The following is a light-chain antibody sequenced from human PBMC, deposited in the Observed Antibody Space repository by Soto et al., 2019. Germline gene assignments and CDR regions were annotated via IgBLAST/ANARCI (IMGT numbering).Light chain of an antibody. Sequence: QSVLTQPASVSGSPGQSITISCTGTSSDVSGYSYVSWYQQHPGKAPKLMIYEVSNRPSGVSNRFSGSKSGNTASLTISGLQAEDEADYYCSSYTSSSTVVFGGGTKLTVL. CDR3: SSYTSSSTVV. CDR1: SSDVSGYSY. V-gene: IGLV2-14*01. J-gene: IGLJ2*01. CDR2: EVS.